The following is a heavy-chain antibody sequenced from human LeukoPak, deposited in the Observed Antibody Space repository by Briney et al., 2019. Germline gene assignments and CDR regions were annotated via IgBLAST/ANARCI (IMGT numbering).Heavy chain of an antibody. CDR2: IYHSGNS. CDR3: ARARVGLLYGDYDY. J-gene: IGHJ4*02. D-gene: IGHD4-17*01. Sequence: NTSETLSLTCSVSGGSIIDHYWSWLRQPPGKGLELIGYIYHSGNSDSHPSLKSRVTLSVDTSKNQFSLHLDSATAADTAVYYCARARVGLLYGDYDYWGLGTLVTVSS. CDR1: GGSIIDHY. V-gene: IGHV4-59*11.